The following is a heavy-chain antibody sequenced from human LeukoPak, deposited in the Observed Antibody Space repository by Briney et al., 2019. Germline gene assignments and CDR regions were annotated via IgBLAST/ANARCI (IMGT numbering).Heavy chain of an antibody. CDR2: IIPILGIA. V-gene: IGHV1-69*04. CDR1: GGTFSSYA. Sequence: SVKVSCKASGGTFSSYAIRWVRQAPGQGLEWMGRIIPILGIANYAQKFQGRVTITADKSTSTAYMELSSLRSEDTAVYYCARAPPGGIAVAGTEGYWGQGTLVTVSS. D-gene: IGHD6-19*01. J-gene: IGHJ4*02. CDR3: ARAPPGGIAVAGTEGY.